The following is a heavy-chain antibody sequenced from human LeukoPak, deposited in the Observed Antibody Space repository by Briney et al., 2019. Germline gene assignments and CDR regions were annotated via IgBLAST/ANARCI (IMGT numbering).Heavy chain of an antibody. V-gene: IGHV1-8*01. D-gene: IGHD2-15*01. Sequence: WMGWMNPNSGNTGYAQKFQGRVTMTRNTSISTAYMELSSLRSEDTAVYYCARGGGYYGMDVWGQGTTVTVSS. CDR3: ARGGGYYGMDV. J-gene: IGHJ6*02. CDR2: MNPNSGNT.